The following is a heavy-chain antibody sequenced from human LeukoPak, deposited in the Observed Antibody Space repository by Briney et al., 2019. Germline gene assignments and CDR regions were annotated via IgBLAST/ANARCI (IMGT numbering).Heavy chain of an antibody. CDR1: GYTFTSYD. Sequence: ASVKVSCKASGYTFTSYDINWVRQATGQGLEWMGWMNPNSGNTGYAQKFQGRVTMTRNTSTSTAYMELSSLRSEDTAVYYCARARYGDYRFDYWGQGTLVTVSS. D-gene: IGHD4-17*01. V-gene: IGHV1-8*01. CDR3: ARARYGDYRFDY. CDR2: MNPNSGNT. J-gene: IGHJ4*02.